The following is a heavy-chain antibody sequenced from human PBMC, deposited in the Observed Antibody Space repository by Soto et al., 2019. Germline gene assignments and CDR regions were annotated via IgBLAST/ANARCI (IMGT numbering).Heavy chain of an antibody. CDR3: AKGVSGGHLDY. Sequence: SETLSLPCTVSGVSNNNYYWTWIRQPPGKRLEWIGAIDYTGSTTYNPSLRSRVTFSVDTSKNQFSLSLTSVTAADTAVYFCAKGVSGGHLDYWGQGTLVTVSS. CDR1: GVSNNNYY. V-gene: IGHV4-59*01. CDR2: IDYTGST. J-gene: IGHJ4*02.